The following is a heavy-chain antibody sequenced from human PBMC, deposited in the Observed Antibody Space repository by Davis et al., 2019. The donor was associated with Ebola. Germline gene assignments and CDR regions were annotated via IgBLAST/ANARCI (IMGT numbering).Heavy chain of an antibody. J-gene: IGHJ6*02. CDR1: GGSFSGYY. V-gene: IGHV4-59*01. Sequence: SETLSLTCAVYGGSFSGYYWSWIRQPPGKGLEWIGYTYYSGSTNYNPSLKSRVTISVDTSKNQFSLKLSSVTAADTAVYYCARDRGWFRETRYYYYYGMDVWGQGTTVTVSS. CDR3: ARDRGWFRETRYYYYYGMDV. D-gene: IGHD3-10*01. CDR2: TYYSGST.